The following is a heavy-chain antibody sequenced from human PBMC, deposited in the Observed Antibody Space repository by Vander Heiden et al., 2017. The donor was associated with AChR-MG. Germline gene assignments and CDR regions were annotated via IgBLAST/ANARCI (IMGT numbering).Heavy chain of an antibody. D-gene: IGHD2-8*02. Sequence: EVQLLESGGGLVQPGGSLRLFCPASGFTFPSYAMSWVRPAPGKGLEWVSGISGSGRSTYYANSVMGRFTISRDNSKNTLYLQMNSLRVEDTAVYYCAFNLYWPYWGQGTLVTVSS. CDR3: AFNLYWPY. CDR1: GFTFPSYA. J-gene: IGHJ4*02. CDR2: ISGSGRST. V-gene: IGHV3-23*01.